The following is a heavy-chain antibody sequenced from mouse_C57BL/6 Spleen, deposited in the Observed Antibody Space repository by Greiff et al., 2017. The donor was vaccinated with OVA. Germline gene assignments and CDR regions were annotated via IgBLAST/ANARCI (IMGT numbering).Heavy chain of an antibody. CDR2: ISDGGSYT. CDR1: GFTFSSYA. CDR3: AREYGNYLYYFDY. Sequence: EVMLVESGGGLVKPGGSLKLSCAASGFTFSSYAMSWVRQTPEKRLEWVATISDGGSYTYYPDNVKGRFTISRDNAKNNLYLQMSHLKSEDTAMYYCAREYGNYLYYFDYWGQGTTLTVSS. D-gene: IGHD2-10*02. V-gene: IGHV5-4*01. J-gene: IGHJ2*01.